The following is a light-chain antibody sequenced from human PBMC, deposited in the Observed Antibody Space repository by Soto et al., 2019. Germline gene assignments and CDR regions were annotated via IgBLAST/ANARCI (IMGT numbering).Light chain of an antibody. CDR2: AAS. J-gene: IGKJ1*01. CDR3: QQLNSYPRT. V-gene: IGKV1-9*01. CDR1: QGISSD. Sequence: IQLTQSPSSLSASVGDRVTITCRASQGISSDLAWYQQKPGKAPKLLIYAASTLQSGVPSRFSGSGSGTDFTLTISSLPPEDFATYYCQQLNSYPRTFGRGTKVDIK.